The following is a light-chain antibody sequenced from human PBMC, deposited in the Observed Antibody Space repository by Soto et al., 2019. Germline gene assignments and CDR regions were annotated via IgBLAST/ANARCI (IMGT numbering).Light chain of an antibody. J-gene: IGLJ3*02. V-gene: IGLV2-14*01. Sequence: QSALTQHASVSGSPGQSITISCTGTSSDVGGYNYVSWYQQHPGKAPKLMIYEVSNRPSGVSNRFSGSKSGNTASLTISGLQAEDEADYYCSSYTSSSTLWVFGGGTKVTVL. CDR1: SSDVGGYNY. CDR3: SSYTSSSTLWV. CDR2: EVS.